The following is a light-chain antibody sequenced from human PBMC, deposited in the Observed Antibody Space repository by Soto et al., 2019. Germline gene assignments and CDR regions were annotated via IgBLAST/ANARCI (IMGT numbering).Light chain of an antibody. CDR1: QSVSSN. V-gene: IGKV3-15*01. J-gene: IGKJ1*01. Sequence: EIGMTQSPVTLSVSPGERATLSCRASQSVSSNLAWYQQKPGQAPRLLIYGASTRATGVPARFSGSGSWTEVTLTISSLQSEDFAFDYCQLYNNWPPWTCGQGPKVEIK. CDR2: GAS. CDR3: QLYNNWPPWT.